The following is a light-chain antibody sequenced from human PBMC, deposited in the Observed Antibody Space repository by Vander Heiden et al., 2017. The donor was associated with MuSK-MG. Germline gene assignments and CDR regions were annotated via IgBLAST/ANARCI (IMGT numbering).Light chain of an antibody. CDR1: QDITKY. Sequence: DIQMTQSPSSLSASVGDRATITCRTSQDITKYLNWYRQRPGKAPNLQIYDVSELETGVPSRFSARGSGTNLTITISSLEPTDIGTYYCRQYQNVPQTFGGGTKVDIK. CDR3: RQYQNVPQT. CDR2: DVS. J-gene: IGKJ4*02. V-gene: IGKV1-33*01.